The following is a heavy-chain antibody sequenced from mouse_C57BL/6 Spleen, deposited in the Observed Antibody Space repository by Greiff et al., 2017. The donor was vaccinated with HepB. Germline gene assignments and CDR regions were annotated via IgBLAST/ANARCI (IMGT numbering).Heavy chain of an antibody. Sequence: EVQLQQSGTVLARPGASVKMSCKTSGYTFTSYWMHWVKQRPGQGLEWIGAIYPGNSDTSYNQKFKGKAKLTAVTSASTAYMELSSLTNEDSAVYYCTRSIGSSYGGFAYWGQGTLVTVSA. CDR3: TRSIGSSYGGFAY. D-gene: IGHD1-1*01. CDR2: IYPGNSDT. CDR1: GYTFTSYW. V-gene: IGHV1-5*01. J-gene: IGHJ3*01.